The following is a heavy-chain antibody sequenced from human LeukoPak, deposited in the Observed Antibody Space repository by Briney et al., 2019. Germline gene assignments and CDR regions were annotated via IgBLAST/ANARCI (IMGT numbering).Heavy chain of an antibody. J-gene: IGHJ3*01. CDR3: ARDSITFGGVIVTL. CDR1: GYTFTSYG. D-gene: IGHD3-16*02. V-gene: IGHV1-18*04. Sequence: GASVKVSCKASGYTFTSYGISCVRQAPGQGLEWMGWISAYNGNTNYAQKLQGRVTMTTDTSTSTAYMELRSLRSDDTAVYYCARDSITFGGVIVTLWGQGTMVTVSS. CDR2: ISAYNGNT.